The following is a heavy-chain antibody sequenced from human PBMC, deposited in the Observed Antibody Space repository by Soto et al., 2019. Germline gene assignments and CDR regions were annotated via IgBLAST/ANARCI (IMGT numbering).Heavy chain of an antibody. CDR3: WRQMRCPILYRGPLRSITS. CDR1: GGSFSGYY. CDR2: INHSGST. D-gene: IGHD5-12*01. J-gene: IGHJ4*02. V-gene: IGHV4-34*01. Sequence: SETLSLTCAVYGGSFSGYYWSWIRQPPGKGLEWIGEINHSGSTNYNPSLKSRVTISVDTSKNQFSLKLSSVTAADTAVYYCWRQMRCPILYRGPLRSITSRGPGTQVTRS.